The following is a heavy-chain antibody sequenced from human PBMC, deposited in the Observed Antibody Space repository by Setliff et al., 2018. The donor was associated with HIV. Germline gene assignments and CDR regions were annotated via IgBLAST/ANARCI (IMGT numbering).Heavy chain of an antibody. V-gene: IGHV4-39*01. Sequence: PSETLSLTCTVSGASISSSSHHWAWIRQPPGKGLEYIGNIYYTGSTHHNPSLESRVTISIDTSRNQFSLKLTSVTAADTAMYYCARRHTAFDPWGQGTLVTVSS. J-gene: IGHJ5*02. CDR2: IYYTGST. D-gene: IGHD5-18*01. CDR3: ARRHTAFDP. CDR1: GASISSSSHH.